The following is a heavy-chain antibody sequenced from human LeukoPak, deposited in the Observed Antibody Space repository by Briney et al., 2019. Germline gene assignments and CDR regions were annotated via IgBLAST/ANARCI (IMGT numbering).Heavy chain of an antibody. Sequence: PSETLSLTCTVSGDSINSYYWNWLRQPPGKGLEWIGYVYYSGTTKYNPSLTSRVTISVDRPKNQFSLKLSSVTAADTAVYYCARSELLWFGGVNSGFDYWGQGTLVTVSS. CDR3: ARSELLWFGGVNSGFDY. D-gene: IGHD3-10*01. CDR2: VYYSGTT. J-gene: IGHJ4*02. V-gene: IGHV4-59*01. CDR1: GDSINSYY.